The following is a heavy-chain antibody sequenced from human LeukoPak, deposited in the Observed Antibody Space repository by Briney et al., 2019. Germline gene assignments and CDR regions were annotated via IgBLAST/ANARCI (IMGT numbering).Heavy chain of an antibody. J-gene: IGHJ6*03. V-gene: IGHV4-39*01. CDR2: IYTSGTT. CDR1: GRSISTSSSY. CDR3: ARAPQGGPSSRYYYYYYYINV. Sequence: PSETLSLTCSVSGRSISTSSSYWGWIRQSPGKGLEWIGSIYTSGTTHYNPSLKSRVTMSVDLSKNQFSLHLSSVTAADTAVYYCARAPQGGPSSRYYYYYYYINVWGKGTSVTISS. D-gene: IGHD6-13*01.